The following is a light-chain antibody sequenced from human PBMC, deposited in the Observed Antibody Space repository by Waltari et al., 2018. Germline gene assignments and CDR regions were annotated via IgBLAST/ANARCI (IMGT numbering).Light chain of an antibody. V-gene: IGKV1-5*03. CDR2: KAS. CDR3: QQYNSYPLT. CDR1: QSISNW. J-gene: IGKJ1*01. Sequence: DIQMTQSPSTLSASVGDRVTITCRASQSISNWLAWYQQKPGKAPKLLIYKASSLESGVPSRFSGSGSGTEFTLTISSLQPYDFATYYCQQYNSYPLTFGQGTKVEIK.